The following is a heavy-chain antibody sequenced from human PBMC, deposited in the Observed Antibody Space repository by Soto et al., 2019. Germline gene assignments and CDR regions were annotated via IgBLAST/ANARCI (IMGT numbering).Heavy chain of an antibody. CDR2: IIPIYGTA. CDR3: ARDRDGYNYWYFDL. D-gene: IGHD5-12*01. CDR1: GGTFSKYT. J-gene: IGHJ2*01. V-gene: IGHV1-69*01. Sequence: QVQLVQSGAEVKKPGSSVKVSCKVSGGTFSKYTINWVRQAPGQGLEWMAGIIPIYGTANYAQKFQGRISVTMDESTSTAYMELRGLRSEDTAIYYCARDRDGYNYWYFDLWGRGSLITVSS.